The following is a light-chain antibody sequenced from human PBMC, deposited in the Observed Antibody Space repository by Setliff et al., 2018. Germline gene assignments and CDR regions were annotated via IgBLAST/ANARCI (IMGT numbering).Light chain of an antibody. CDR1: GTYNY. J-gene: IGLJ1*01. V-gene: IGLV2-14*03. CDR3: SSYTSNSNYV. CDR2: DVT. Sequence: QSALAQPASVSGSPGQSITISCTGTGTYNYVSWYQQHPGKAPQLIIYDVTNRPSGVSNRFSASKSGNTASLTISGLQPEDDADYYCSSYTSNSNYVFGTGTKV.